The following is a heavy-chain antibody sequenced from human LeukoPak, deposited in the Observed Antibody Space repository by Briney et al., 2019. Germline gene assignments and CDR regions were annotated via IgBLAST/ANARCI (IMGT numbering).Heavy chain of an antibody. D-gene: IGHD3-9*01. V-gene: IGHV1-18*01. CDR1: GYTFITHG. J-gene: IGHJ4*02. Sequence: GASVKVSCKASGYTFITHGPTWVRQAPGQGLEWMGWISAYNGNTIYAQTLQDRLTMTTDTSTSTAYMELRSLRSDDTAVYYCARGRLRYLDWTRAYSDYWGQGTLVTVSS. CDR3: ARGRLRYLDWTRAYSDY. CDR2: ISAYNGNT.